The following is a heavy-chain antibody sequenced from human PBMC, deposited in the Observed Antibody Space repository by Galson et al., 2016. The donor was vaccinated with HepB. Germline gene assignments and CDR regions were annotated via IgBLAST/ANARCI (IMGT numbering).Heavy chain of an antibody. Sequence: SLRLSCAASGFTFDNWWMMWVRQAPGKGLEWVADIKTDGSAQAYVDSVRGRFTISRDNAKNSLHLQLTSLRAEDSAVYYCARGTREADYWGQGTLVTVSS. J-gene: IGHJ4*02. D-gene: IGHD5-24*01. CDR1: GFTFDNWW. V-gene: IGHV3-7*01. CDR3: ARGTREADY. CDR2: IKTDGSAQ.